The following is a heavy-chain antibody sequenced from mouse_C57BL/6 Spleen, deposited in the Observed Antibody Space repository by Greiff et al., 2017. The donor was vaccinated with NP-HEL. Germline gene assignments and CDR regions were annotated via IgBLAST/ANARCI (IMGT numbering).Heavy chain of an antibody. Sequence: QVQLQQPGAELVRPGSSVKLSCKASGYTFTSYWMHWVKQRPIQGLEWIGNIDPADSETHYNQKFKNKATLTVDKSSSTAYMQLSSLTSEDSAVYYCASGAGAVFDYWGQGTTLTVSS. CDR3: ASGAGAVFDY. CDR2: IDPADSET. J-gene: IGHJ2*01. CDR1: GYTFTSYW. D-gene: IGHD3-3*01. V-gene: IGHV1-52*01.